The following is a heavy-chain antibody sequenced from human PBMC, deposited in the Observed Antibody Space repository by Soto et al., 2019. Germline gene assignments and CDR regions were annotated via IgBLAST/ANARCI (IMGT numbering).Heavy chain of an antibody. CDR1: GCSISTYY. CDR2: IHYSGST. D-gene: IGHD6-19*01. V-gene: IGHV4-59*01. J-gene: IGHJ4*02. CDR3: VRDRYSSGSYDY. Sequence: PXETLCLTGTVAGCSISTYYWTWIRQPPGKGLEWIGYIHYSGSTKYNPSLKSRVTISVDTSNDQFSLKLSSVTAADTAVYYCVRDRYSSGSYDYWGQGTLVTVSS.